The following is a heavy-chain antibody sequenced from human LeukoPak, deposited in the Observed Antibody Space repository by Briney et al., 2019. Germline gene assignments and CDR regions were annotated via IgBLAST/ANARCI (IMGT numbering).Heavy chain of an antibody. CDR2: ISSSSSYI. V-gene: IGHV3-21*01. CDR1: GFTFSSYS. Sequence: GGSLRLSCAASGFTFSSYSMNWVRQAPGKGLEWVSSISSSSSYIYYADSVEGRFTISRDNAKNSPYLQMNSLRAEDTAVYYCARVIAVAGTGYWGRGTLVTVSS. D-gene: IGHD6-19*01. CDR3: ARVIAVAGTGY. J-gene: IGHJ4*02.